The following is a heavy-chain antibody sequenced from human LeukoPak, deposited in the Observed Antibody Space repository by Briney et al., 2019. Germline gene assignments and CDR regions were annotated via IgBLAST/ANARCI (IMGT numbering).Heavy chain of an antibody. D-gene: IGHD4-17*01. Sequence: PGGSLRLSCEASGFTFSSYSMNWVRQAPGKGLEWVSSISSNSSYIYYADSVKGRFTISRDNSKNSLYLQMNSLRAEDTAVYYCARDQATVRGDYWGQGTLVTVSS. CDR2: ISSNSSYI. J-gene: IGHJ4*02. CDR3: ARDQATVRGDY. CDR1: GFTFSSYS. V-gene: IGHV3-21*01.